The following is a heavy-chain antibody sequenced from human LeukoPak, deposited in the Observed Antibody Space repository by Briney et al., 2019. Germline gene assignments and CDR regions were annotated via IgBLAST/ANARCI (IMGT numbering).Heavy chain of an antibody. J-gene: IGHJ4*02. Sequence: PGGSLRLSCAASGFTFSSYWMSWVRQAPGKGLEWVANIKQDGSEKYYVDSVKGRFTISRDNAKNSLYLQMNSLRAEDTAVYYCARAFSSSADYFDYWGQGTLVTVSS. CDR2: IKQDGSEK. CDR1: GFTFSSYW. D-gene: IGHD6-6*01. V-gene: IGHV3-7*01. CDR3: ARAFSSSADYFDY.